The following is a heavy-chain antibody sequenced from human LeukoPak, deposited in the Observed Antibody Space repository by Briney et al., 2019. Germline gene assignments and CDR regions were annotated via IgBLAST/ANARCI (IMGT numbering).Heavy chain of an antibody. CDR3: ARDASMINFDY. CDR2: ITTSTGKP. J-gene: IGHJ4*02. Sequence: GASVKVSCKASGYTFTVYSINWLRQAPGQGLEWMGWITTSTGKPTYAQGFTGRFVFSLDTSVSTTYLHINSLKAEDTAVNYCARDASMINFDYWGQGSLVTVSS. V-gene: IGHV7-4-1*02. D-gene: IGHD3-16*01. CDR1: GYTFTVYS.